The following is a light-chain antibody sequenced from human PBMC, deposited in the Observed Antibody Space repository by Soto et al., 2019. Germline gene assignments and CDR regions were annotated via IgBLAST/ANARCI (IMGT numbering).Light chain of an antibody. CDR1: ESVSTSY. CDR3: QHYGTSAI. CDR2: GAS. V-gene: IGKV3-20*01. J-gene: IGKJ3*01. Sequence: EIVLTQSPGTLSLSPGERATLSCRASESVSTSYLAWYQHKPGQAPRLLIYGASGRATGIPDRFSVSASGTDFTITISRRELEDFAVYYFQHYGTSAIFGTGTKVVIK.